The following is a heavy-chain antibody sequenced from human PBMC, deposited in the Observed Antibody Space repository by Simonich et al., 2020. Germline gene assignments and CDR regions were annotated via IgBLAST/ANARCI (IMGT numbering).Heavy chain of an antibody. V-gene: IGHV3-7*01. J-gene: IGHJ4*02. CDR3: ARFRGRYFDWLFDY. CDR1: GFTFSSYG. Sequence: EVQLVESGGGLVQPGGSLRLSCAASGFTFSSYGMSWVRQAPGKGLEWVANIKQDGSEKYYVDSVKGRFTISRDNAKNSLYLQMNSLRAEDTAVYYCARFRGRYFDWLFDYWGQGTLVTVSS. CDR2: IKQDGSEK. D-gene: IGHD3-9*01.